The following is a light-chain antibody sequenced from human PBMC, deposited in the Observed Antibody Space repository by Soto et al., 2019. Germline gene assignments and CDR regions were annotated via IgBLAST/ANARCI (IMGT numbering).Light chain of an antibody. J-gene: IGKJ1*01. V-gene: IGKV3D-15*01. CDR3: QQYKNWPRT. CDR2: DAS. CDR1: QSVSSSY. Sequence: EIVFTQSPCTLSLSPGERATLSCRASQSVSSSYLAWYQQKPGQAPRLLIYDASSRATGIPARFSGSGSGTEFTLTISSLQSEDFAVYYCQQYKNWPRTFGQGTKVDIK.